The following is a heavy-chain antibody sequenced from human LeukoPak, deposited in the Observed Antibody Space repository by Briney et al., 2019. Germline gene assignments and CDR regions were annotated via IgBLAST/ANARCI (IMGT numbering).Heavy chain of an antibody. V-gene: IGHV4-61*02. CDR3: ARAHYQLLSLDY. D-gene: IGHD2-2*01. CDR1: GGSISSGSYY. J-gene: IGHJ4*02. Sequence: ASQTLSLTCIVSGGSISSGSYYWSWIRQPAGKGLEWIGRIYTSGSTNYNPTLKSRVTISVATSKNQFSLKLSSVTAADTAVYYCARAHYQLLSLDYWGQGTLVTVSS. CDR2: IYTSGST.